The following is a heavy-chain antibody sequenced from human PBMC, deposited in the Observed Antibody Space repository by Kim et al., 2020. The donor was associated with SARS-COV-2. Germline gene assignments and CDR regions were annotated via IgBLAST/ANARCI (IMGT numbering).Heavy chain of an antibody. J-gene: IGHJ6*02. V-gene: IGHV5-51*01. Sequence: GESLKISCKGSGYSFTSYWIGWVRQMPGKGLEWMGIIYPGDSDTRYSPSFQGQVTISADKSISTAYLQWSSLKASDTAMYYCARHRITMVRGVTDYGMDVWGQGTTVTVSS. CDR1: GYSFTSYW. CDR3: ARHRITMVRGVTDYGMDV. D-gene: IGHD3-10*01. CDR2: IYPGDSDT.